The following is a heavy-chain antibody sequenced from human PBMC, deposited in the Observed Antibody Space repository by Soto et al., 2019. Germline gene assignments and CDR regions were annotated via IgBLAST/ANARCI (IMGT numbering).Heavy chain of an antibody. J-gene: IGHJ3*02. CDR1: GFTVSSYY. Sequence: GGSLRLSCAGSGFTVSSYYMSWVRQAPGKGLEWVSVIYSGGSTYYADSVKGRFTISRDNSKNTLYLQMNSLRAEDTAVYHCAKSVGSCWFADAFDIWGQGTMVTVSS. V-gene: IGHV3-53*01. CDR2: IYSGGST. CDR3: AKSVGSCWFADAFDI. D-gene: IGHD6-19*01.